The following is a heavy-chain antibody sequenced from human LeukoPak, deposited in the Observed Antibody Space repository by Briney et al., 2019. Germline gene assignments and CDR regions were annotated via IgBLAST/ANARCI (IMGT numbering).Heavy chain of an antibody. CDR2: ISAYNGNT. CDR3: ARTRESIKGNGFDP. D-gene: IGHD6-6*01. J-gene: IGHJ5*02. V-gene: IGHV1-18*01. CDR1: VYTFTSYG. Sequence: ASVKVSCKASVYTFTSYGISWVRQAPGQGLEWMGWISAYNGNTNYAQKLQGRVTMTTDTSTSTAYMELRSLRSDDTAVYFCARTRESIKGNGFDPWGQGTLVTVSS.